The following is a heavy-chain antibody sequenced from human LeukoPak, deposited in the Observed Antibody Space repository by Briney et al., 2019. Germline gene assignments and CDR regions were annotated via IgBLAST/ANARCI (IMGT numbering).Heavy chain of an antibody. D-gene: IGHD2-21*01. J-gene: IGHJ4*02. CDR1: GFTISTYA. CDR3: ARDRPTGASRVFVVQ. V-gene: IGHV3-21*06. CDR2: MSSGSSYI. Sequence: GGSLRLSCTASGFTISTYAMTWVRQAPGKGLEWISSMSSGSSYIYYADSVRGRFTISRDNTKNSLYLEMNNLRGEDTAIYYCARDRPTGASRVFVVQWGQGTPVTVSS.